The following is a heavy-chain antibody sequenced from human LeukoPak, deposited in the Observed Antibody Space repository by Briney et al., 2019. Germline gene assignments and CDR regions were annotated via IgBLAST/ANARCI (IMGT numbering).Heavy chain of an antibody. CDR3: ARDMNGLT. D-gene: IGHD1-1*01. J-gene: IGHJ5*02. Sequence: PGGSLRLSCATSGFIFGNYRMHWVRQAPGKGLVWVSRINSDGSDTDYAESVKGRFTISRDNAKNTLYLHMSSLRVEDTAVCYCARDMNGLTWGQGTLVTVSS. CDR2: INSDGSDT. V-gene: IGHV3-74*01. CDR1: GFIFGNYR.